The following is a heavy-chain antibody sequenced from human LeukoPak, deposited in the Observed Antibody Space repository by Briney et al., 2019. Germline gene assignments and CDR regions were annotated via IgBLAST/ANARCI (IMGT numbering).Heavy chain of an antibody. J-gene: IGHJ5*02. V-gene: IGHV4-38-2*02. CDR2: IYHTGST. Sequence: SETLSLTCTVSGYSITSGYYWGWIRQPPGKGLEWIGSIYHTGSTYYNPSLKSRVTISVDTSKNQFSLNLSSVTAADTAMYYCARGQGATVPQVGKNWFDPWGQGTRVTVSS. CDR3: ARGQGATVPQVGKNWFDP. D-gene: IGHD1-26*01. CDR1: GYSITSGYY.